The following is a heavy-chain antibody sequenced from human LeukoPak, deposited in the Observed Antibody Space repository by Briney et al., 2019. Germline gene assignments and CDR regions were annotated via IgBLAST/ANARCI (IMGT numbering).Heavy chain of an antibody. J-gene: IGHJ4*02. CDR1: GFTFSDSD. Sequence: GGSLKLSCAASGFTFSDSDIHWVRQASGKGLEWVGRIRSKAKNYATAYAVSVRGRFTVSRDDSKDTAYLQMNSLKAEDTAVYYCAKCGTKAWFDYWGQGTLVTVSS. CDR3: AKCGTKAWFDY. V-gene: IGHV3-73*01. D-gene: IGHD2-8*01. CDR2: IRSKAKNYAT.